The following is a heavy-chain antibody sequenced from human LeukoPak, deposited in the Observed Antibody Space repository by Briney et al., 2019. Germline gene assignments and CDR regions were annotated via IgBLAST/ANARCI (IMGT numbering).Heavy chain of an antibody. Sequence: SETLSLTCAVSGGSFSGYYWSWIRQPPGKGLEWIGEINHSGSTDYNPSLKSRVTISVDTSKNQSSLKLSSVTAADTAVYYCARDLGYSIPFDYWGQGTLVTVSS. CDR2: INHSGST. V-gene: IGHV4-34*01. J-gene: IGHJ4*02. CDR1: GGSFSGYY. D-gene: IGHD2-15*01. CDR3: ARDLGYSIPFDY.